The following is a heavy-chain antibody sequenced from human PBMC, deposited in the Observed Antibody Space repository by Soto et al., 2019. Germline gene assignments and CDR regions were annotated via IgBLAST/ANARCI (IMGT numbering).Heavy chain of an antibody. CDR1: GGSFSGYY. D-gene: IGHD2-8*02. CDR3: ARDKITGLFDP. Sequence: PSETLSLTCAVYGGSFSGYYRTWIRQPPGTGLEWIGEINHSGSTNYNPSLKSRVTISVDTSKNQFSLKLTSVTAADTAVYYCARDKITGLFDPWGQGTLVTVSS. CDR2: INHSGST. V-gene: IGHV4-34*01. J-gene: IGHJ5*02.